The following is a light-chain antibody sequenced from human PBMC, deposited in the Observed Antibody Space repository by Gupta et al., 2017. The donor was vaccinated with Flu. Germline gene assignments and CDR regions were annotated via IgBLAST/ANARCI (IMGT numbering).Light chain of an antibody. CDR2: AAS. V-gene: IGKV1-27*01. J-gene: IGKJ1*01. Sequence: GDRVTISCRASQGNSNYLAWYQQKPGKVPKLLIYAASTLQSGVPSRFSGSGSGTDFTLTISSLQPEDVATYFCQNFNSAPWTFGQGTKVEIK. CDR3: QNFNSAPWT. CDR1: QGNSNY.